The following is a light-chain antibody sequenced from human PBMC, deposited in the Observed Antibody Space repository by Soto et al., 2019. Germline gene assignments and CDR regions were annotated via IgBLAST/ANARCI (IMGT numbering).Light chain of an antibody. CDR3: QHYGRSRPDT. CDR1: QTIGSTY. J-gene: IGKJ2*01. Sequence: EVVLTQSPGTLSLPPGERATLSCRASQTIGSTYLAWYQQRPGQAPRLLLYTVSSRAPGIPDRFSGSGSGSDFTLTISRLEPEDFAVYYCQHYGRSRPDTFGQGTKLEIK. V-gene: IGKV3-20*01. CDR2: TVS.